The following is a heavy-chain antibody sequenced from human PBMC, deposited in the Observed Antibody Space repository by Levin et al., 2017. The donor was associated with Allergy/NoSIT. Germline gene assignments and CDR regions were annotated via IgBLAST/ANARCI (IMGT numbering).Heavy chain of an antibody. J-gene: IGHJ4*02. D-gene: IGHD6-13*01. Sequence: SETLSLTCNVSGASITSSAYYWIWIRQHPQKGLEWIGYNYSSGTTYSNPTLKIRVTILRDTSNNVFSLHLTTPSAADTAVYYCAGGRSSQGFFWGQGTQVTVSS. V-gene: IGHV4-31*03. CDR3: AGGRSSQGFF. CDR1: GASITSSAYY. CDR2: NYSSGTT.